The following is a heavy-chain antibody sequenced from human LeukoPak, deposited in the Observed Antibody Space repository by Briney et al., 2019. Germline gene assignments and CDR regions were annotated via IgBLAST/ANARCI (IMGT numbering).Heavy chain of an antibody. CDR2: INHSGST. V-gene: IGHV4-34*01. CDR1: GGSFSGYY. J-gene: IGHJ6*02. D-gene: IGHD6-13*01. CDR3: ARLKQQLVRPYYYGMDV. Sequence: ETLSLTCAVYGGSFSGYYWSWIRQPPGKGLEWIGEINHSGSTNYNPSLKSRVTISVDTSKNQFSLKLSSVTAADTAVYYCARLKQQLVRPYYYGMDVWGQGTTVTVSS.